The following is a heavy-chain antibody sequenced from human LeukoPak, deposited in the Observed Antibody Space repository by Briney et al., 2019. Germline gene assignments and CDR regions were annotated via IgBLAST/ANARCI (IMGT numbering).Heavy chain of an antibody. J-gene: IGHJ4*02. CDR2: IWFDGSHK. CDR1: GFSFSSHG. V-gene: IGHV3-33*01. CDR3: ARRYCSSTSCLLDY. Sequence: PGGSLRLSCAASGFSFSSHGMHWVRQAPGKGLEWVAVIWFDGSHKYYADSVTGRFTISRDNAKNSLYLQMNSLRAEDTAVYYCARRYCSSTSCLLDYWGQGTLVTVSS. D-gene: IGHD2-2*01.